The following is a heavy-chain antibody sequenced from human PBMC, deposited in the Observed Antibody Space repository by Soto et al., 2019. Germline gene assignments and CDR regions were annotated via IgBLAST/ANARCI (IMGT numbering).Heavy chain of an antibody. Sequence: QVQLQESGPGLVKPSQTLSLTCTVSGGSISSGGYYWSWIRQHPGKGLEWIGYIYYSGSTYYNPSLKSRVTISVDTSKNQFPLKLSSVTAADTAVYYCAREATRHGDYYGMDVWGQGTTVTVSS. D-gene: IGHD3-10*01. J-gene: IGHJ6*02. CDR1: GGSISSGGYY. V-gene: IGHV4-31*03. CDR3: AREATRHGDYYGMDV. CDR2: IYYSGST.